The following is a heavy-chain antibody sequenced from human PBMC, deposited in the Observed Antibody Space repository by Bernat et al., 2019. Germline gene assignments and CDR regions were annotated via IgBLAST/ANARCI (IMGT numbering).Heavy chain of an antibody. Sequence: EVQLLESGGGLVRPGGSLRLSCVASGFTFSAYDMCWVRQAPGKGLEWFSAITNSGGNTYYADSVKGRFTISRDNSKNTLNLHMNSLRAEDTAVYYCAKDAPRTSGWYYFDHWGQGALVTVSS. J-gene: IGHJ4*02. CDR3: AKDAPRTSGWYYFDH. CDR1: GFTFSAYD. D-gene: IGHD6-19*01. V-gene: IGHV3-23*01. CDR2: ITNSGGNT.